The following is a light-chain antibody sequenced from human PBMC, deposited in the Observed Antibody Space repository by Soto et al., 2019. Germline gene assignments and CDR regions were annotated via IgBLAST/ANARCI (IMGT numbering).Light chain of an antibody. CDR2: EVS. V-gene: IGLV2-18*02. Sequence: QSVLTQPPSGSGSPGQSVTISCTGTSNDVGSYNRVSWYQQPPGTAPKLIIYEVSNRPSGVPDRFSGSKSGSTASLTISGLQTEDEADYYCSSYTSSSTPCVFGTGTKVTVL. J-gene: IGLJ1*01. CDR1: SNDVGSYNR. CDR3: SSYTSSSTPCV.